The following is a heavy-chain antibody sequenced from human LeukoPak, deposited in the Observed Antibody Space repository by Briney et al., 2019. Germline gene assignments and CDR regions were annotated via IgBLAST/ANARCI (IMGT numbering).Heavy chain of an antibody. CDR1: GFTFDEYG. V-gene: IGHV3-9*01. D-gene: IGHD2-21*02. CDR3: AKAQVVTAIQPDAFDI. CDR2: ISRNSGRI. J-gene: IGHJ3*02. Sequence: GRSLRLSCAASGFTFDEYGMHWVRQAPGKGLEWVSGISRNSGRIRYADSVKGRFTISRDNAKNSLYLQMNSLRAEDTALYYCAKAQVVTAIQPDAFDIWGQGTMVTVS.